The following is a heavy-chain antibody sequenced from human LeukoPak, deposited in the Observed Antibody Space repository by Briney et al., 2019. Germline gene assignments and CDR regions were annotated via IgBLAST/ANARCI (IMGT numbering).Heavy chain of an antibody. CDR1: GFTFSSYG. Sequence: PGGSLRLSCTASGFTFSSYGMNWVRQAPGKGLEWVLYITSSSTTIYYADPVKGRFTISRDNARNSLNLQMKSLRDEDTAVYYCTRAIGRVAKPDAVYICGQGTMVTVSS. CDR2: ITSSSTTI. D-gene: IGHD1-26*01. V-gene: IGHV3-48*02. J-gene: IGHJ3*02. CDR3: TRAIGRVAKPDAVYI.